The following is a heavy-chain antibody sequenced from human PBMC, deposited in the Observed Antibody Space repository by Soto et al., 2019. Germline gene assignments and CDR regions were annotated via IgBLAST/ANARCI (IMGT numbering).Heavy chain of an antibody. J-gene: IGHJ4*02. Sequence: ASVKVSCKASGYTFTSYVMHPVRQAPGQRLEWMGWINAGNGNTKYSQKFQGRVTITRDTSASTAYMELSSLRSEDTAVYYCARNLMDYDILTGYYMGYYFDYWGQGTLVTVSS. V-gene: IGHV1-3*01. D-gene: IGHD3-9*01. CDR3: ARNLMDYDILTGYYMGYYFDY. CDR2: INAGNGNT. CDR1: GYTFTSYV.